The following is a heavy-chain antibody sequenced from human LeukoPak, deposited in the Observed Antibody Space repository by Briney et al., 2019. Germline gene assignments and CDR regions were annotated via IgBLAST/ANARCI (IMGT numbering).Heavy chain of an antibody. J-gene: IGHJ5*02. CDR1: GSTSIAYA. V-gene: IGHV3-23*01. CDR3: AKGPTAGT. CDR2: INGAGDVI. Sequence: GGSLRLSCVVTGSTSIAYAMNWVRQAPGKGLEWVSVINGAGDVILYADSVRGRFTISRDMSKSTLYLQMNSLRVDDTAVYYCAKGPTAGTWGQGTLVTVSS. D-gene: IGHD1-14*01.